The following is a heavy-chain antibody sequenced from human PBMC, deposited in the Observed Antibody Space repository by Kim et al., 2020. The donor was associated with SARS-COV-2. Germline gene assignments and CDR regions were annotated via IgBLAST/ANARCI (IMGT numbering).Heavy chain of an antibody. Sequence: SGPTLVNPTETLTLTCTVSGFSLSNARMGVSWIRQPPGKALEWLAHIFSNDEKSYSTSLKSRLTIPKDTSKSQVVLTMTNMDPVDTATSYCARILKFAYYDILTGYSELILYYFDYWGQGTLVTVSS. J-gene: IGHJ4*02. V-gene: IGHV2-26*01. D-gene: IGHD3-9*01. CDR3: ARILKFAYYDILTGYSELILYYFDY. CDR1: GFSLSNARMG. CDR2: IFSNDEK.